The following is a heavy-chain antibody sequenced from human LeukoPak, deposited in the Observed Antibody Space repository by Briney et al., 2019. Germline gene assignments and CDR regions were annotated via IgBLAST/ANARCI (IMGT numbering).Heavy chain of an antibody. Sequence: SETLSLTCTVSGGSMSSFYWSWIRQPLGKGLEWVGYIYYRGRTNYHPSLKSPVNISIDAAKNQFSLNLSSVTATDTAVYYCARGFSEEGWFDPWGPGTLVTISS. J-gene: IGHJ5*02. V-gene: IGHV4-59*01. CDR2: IYYRGRT. CDR3: ARGFSEEGWFDP. CDR1: GGSMSSFY.